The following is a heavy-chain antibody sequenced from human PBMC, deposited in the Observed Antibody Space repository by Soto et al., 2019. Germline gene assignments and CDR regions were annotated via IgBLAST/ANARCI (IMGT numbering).Heavy chain of an antibody. Sequence: QVQLVESGGGVVQPGRSLRLSCAASGFTFSSYGMHWVRQAPGKGLEWVAVIWYDGSDKYYADSVKGRFTISRDNSKNTLYLQMNSLRAEDTAVYYCARQGIAVAMFFDYWGQGTLVTVSS. CDR1: GFTFSSYG. V-gene: IGHV3-33*01. J-gene: IGHJ4*02. CDR2: IWYDGSDK. CDR3: ARQGIAVAMFFDY. D-gene: IGHD6-19*01.